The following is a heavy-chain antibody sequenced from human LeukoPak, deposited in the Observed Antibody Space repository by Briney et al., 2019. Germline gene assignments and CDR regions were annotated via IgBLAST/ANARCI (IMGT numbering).Heavy chain of an antibody. J-gene: IGHJ4*02. Sequence: ASVKVSCKASGYTFTDYYIHWVRQAPGQEFEWMGWITHKSGATKFAQKFQGRVTLTRDTSIRTVYMELSNLISDDTATYYCVSLGGGNSDVASFDYWGQGTLVTVSS. CDR2: ITHKSGAT. V-gene: IGHV1-2*02. D-gene: IGHD3-16*01. CDR1: GYTFTDYY. CDR3: VSLGGGNSDVASFDY.